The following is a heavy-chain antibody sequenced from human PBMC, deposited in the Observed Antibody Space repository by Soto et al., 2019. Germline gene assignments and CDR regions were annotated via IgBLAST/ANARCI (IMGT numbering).Heavy chain of an antibody. CDR2: VYYTGST. D-gene: IGHD6-19*01. V-gene: IGHV4-59*01. Sequence: QVQLQESGPGLVKPSETLSLTCSVSGGSISGSYWSWIRQPPGKGLEWLGYVYYTGSTNYSPCLRSRVSISVDTSKNEFSLRLSSVTAADTAVYFCARSVAVPGAHIDYWGQGTQVTVSS. CDR1: GGSISGSY. CDR3: ARSVAVPGAHIDY. J-gene: IGHJ4*02.